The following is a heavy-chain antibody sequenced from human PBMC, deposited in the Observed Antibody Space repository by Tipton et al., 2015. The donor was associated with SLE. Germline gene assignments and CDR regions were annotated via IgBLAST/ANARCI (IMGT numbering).Heavy chain of an antibody. D-gene: IGHD7-27*01. CDR1: GGSFSDYS. J-gene: IGHJ4*02. CDR3: ARDPNGGYGSFDY. CDR2: INHSGST. V-gene: IGHV4-34*01. Sequence: TLSLTCVVYGGSFSDYSWSWIRQPPGKGLEWIGEINHSGSTNYNPSLKSRVTISVDTSKNQFSLKLSSVTAADTAVYYCARDPNGGYGSFDYWGLGTLVTVSS.